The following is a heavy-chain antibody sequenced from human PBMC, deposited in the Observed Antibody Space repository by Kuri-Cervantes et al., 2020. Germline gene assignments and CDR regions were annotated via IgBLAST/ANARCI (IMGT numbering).Heavy chain of an antibody. CDR1: GFTFSSYS. V-gene: IGHV3-21*01. Sequence: GESLKISCAASGFTFSSYSMNWVRQAPGKGLEWVSSISSSSSYIYYADSVKGRFTISRDNAKNSPYLQMNSLRAEDTAVYYCARDLSGSYYYYYYYGMDVWGQGTTVTVSS. J-gene: IGHJ6*02. CDR3: ARDLSGSYYYYYYYGMDV. D-gene: IGHD3-10*01. CDR2: ISSSSSYI.